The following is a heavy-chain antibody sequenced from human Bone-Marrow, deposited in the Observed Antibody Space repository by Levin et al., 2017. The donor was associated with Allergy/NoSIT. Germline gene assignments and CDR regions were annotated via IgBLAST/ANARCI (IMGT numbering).Heavy chain of an antibody. CDR1: GASVRSDDDR. CDR2: IFSSGTT. Sequence: PSETLSLTCNVSGASVRSDDDRWGWIRQGPGKGREWFGFIFSSGTTGYSPSFGGRVSLSVDTSKSQCSMRLRSVTATYTALYFCARFWRVGVGSSPRPLGYWGQGTVVTVSS. J-gene: IGHJ4*02. CDR3: ARFWRVGVGSSPRPLGY. V-gene: IGHV4-30-4*02. D-gene: IGHD3-3*01.